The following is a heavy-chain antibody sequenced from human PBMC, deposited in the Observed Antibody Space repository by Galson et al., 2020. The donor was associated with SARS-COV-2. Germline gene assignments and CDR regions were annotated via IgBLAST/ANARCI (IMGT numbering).Heavy chain of an antibody. CDR1: GYSISTTNY. D-gene: IGHD3-22*01. CDR3: ARQGVNVIVVVIVAGWYFDL. V-gene: IGHV4-38-2*01. CDR2: IYPNGRT. J-gene: IGHJ2*01. Sequence: SETLSLTCAVSGYSISTTNYWGWVRQPPGKGLEWIGSIYPNGRTYYNPSLKSRVTISVDTSKNQFSLRLDSVTAAEPALYYCARQGVNVIVVVIVAGWYFDLWFLVTLFTVSS.